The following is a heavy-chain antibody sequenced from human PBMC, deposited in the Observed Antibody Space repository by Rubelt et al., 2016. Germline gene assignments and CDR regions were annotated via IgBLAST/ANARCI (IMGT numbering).Heavy chain of an antibody. CDR3: ARDSIVATIPFDS. J-gene: IGHJ4*02. CDR2: IKRDGGEK. V-gene: IGHV3-7*01. CDR1: EFTLSGYW. D-gene: IGHD5-12*01. Sequence: GGGLVQPGGSLRLSCAASEFTLSGYWMSWVRQAPGKGLEWVANIKRDGGEKYYVDSVKGRFTISRDNAKNSLYLQMNSLRDEDTAVYYCARDSIVATIPFDSLGQGTLVTVSS.